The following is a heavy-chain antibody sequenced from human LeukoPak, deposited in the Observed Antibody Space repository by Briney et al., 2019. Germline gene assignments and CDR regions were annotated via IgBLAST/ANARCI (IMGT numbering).Heavy chain of an antibody. Sequence: PSETLSLTCAVYGGSFSGYYWSWIRQPPGKGLEWIGEINHSGSTNYNPSLKSRVTISVDTSKNQFSLKLSSVTAADTAVYYCARGRESSLDYWGQRTLVTVSS. V-gene: IGHV4-34*01. J-gene: IGHJ4*02. CDR1: GGSFSGYY. CDR2: INHSGST. CDR3: ARGRESSLDY.